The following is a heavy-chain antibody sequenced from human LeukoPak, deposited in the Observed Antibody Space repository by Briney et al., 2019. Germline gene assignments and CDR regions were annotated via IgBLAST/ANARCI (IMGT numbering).Heavy chain of an antibody. CDR3: ASYDSSGYYPWAFDY. CDR1: GFTFSSYA. J-gene: IGHJ4*02. V-gene: IGHV3-23*01. CDR2: IRGSGGST. D-gene: IGHD3-22*01. Sequence: GGSLRLSCAASGFTFSSYAMSWVRQAPGKGLEWVSAIRGSGGSTYYADSVKGRFTISRDNSKNTLYLQMNSLRAEDTAVYYCASYDSSGYYPWAFDYWGQGTLVTVSS.